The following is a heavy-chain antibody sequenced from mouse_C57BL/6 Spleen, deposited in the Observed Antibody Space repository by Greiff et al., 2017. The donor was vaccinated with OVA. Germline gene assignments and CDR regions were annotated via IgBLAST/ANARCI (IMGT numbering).Heavy chain of an antibody. D-gene: IGHD1-1*01. CDR1: GFTFSDYG. J-gene: IGHJ4*01. CDR3: ARRRGITTVVAQYYYAMDY. CDR2: ISSGSSTI. V-gene: IGHV5-17*01. Sequence: EVQGVESGGGLVKPGGSLKLSCAASGFTFSDYGMHWVRQAPEKGLEWVAYISSGSSTIYYADTVKGRFTISRDNAKNTLFLQMTSLRSEDTAMYYCARRRGITTVVAQYYYAMDYWGQGTSVTVSS.